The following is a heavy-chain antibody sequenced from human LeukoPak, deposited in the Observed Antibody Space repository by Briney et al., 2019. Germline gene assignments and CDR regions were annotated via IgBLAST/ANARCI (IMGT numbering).Heavy chain of an antibody. CDR2: IYYSGST. V-gene: IGHV4-39*01. D-gene: IGHD3-3*01. CDR1: GGSISSSSYY. Sequence: PSETLSLTCTVSGGSISSSSYYWGWIRQPPGKGLEWIGSIYYSGSTYYNPSLKSRVTISVDTSKNQFSLKLSSVTAADTAVYYCASKYYDFWSGYYTPYGMVVWGQGTTVTVSS. J-gene: IGHJ6*02. CDR3: ASKYYDFWSGYYTPYGMVV.